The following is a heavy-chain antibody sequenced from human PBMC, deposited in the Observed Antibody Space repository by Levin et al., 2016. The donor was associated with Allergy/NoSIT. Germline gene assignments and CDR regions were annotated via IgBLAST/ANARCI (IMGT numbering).Heavy chain of an antibody. D-gene: IGHD3-3*01. CDR3: ARDYDFWSGSGYYYGMDV. Sequence: ETLSLTCAASGFTFSSYWMHWVRQAPGKGLVWVSRINSDGSSTSYADSVKGRFTISRDNAKNTLYLQMNSLRAEDTAVYYCARDYDFWSGSGYYYGMDVWGQGTTVTVSS. CDR1: GFTFSSYW. V-gene: IGHV3-74*01. CDR2: INSDGSST. J-gene: IGHJ6*02.